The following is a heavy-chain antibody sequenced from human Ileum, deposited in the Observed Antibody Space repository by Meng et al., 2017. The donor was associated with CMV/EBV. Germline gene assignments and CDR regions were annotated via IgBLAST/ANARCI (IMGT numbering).Heavy chain of an antibody. D-gene: IGHD2/OR15-2a*01. CDR1: GGSVSSGSYY. Sequence: GSLRLSCTVSGGSVSSGSYYWSWIRQPPGKGLEWIGYIYYSGSTNYNPSLKSRVTISVDTSKNQFSLKLRSLTAADTAVYYCARVGLSSYYYGMDVWGQGTTVTVSS. V-gene: IGHV4-61*01. CDR2: IYYSGST. CDR3: ARVGLSSYYYGMDV. J-gene: IGHJ6*02.